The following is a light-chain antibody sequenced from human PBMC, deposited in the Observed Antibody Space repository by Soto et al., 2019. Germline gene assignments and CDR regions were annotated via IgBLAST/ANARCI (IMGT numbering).Light chain of an antibody. V-gene: IGKV3-11*01. Sequence: EIVLTQSPATLSLSPGESATLSCRATRSVSSYLAWYQQKPGQAPRLLIYDASSRPTDIPARFSGSGSGTDFTLTISSLEPEDFAVYYCQQYGSSHTFGQGTRLEIK. CDR2: DAS. J-gene: IGKJ5*01. CDR1: RSVSSY. CDR3: QQYGSSHT.